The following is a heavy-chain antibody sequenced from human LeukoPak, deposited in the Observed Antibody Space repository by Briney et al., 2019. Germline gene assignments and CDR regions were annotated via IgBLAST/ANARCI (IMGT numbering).Heavy chain of an antibody. CDR1: GFTFSSYS. CDR3: ARGGYSYVYGYFDY. Sequence: GGSLRLSCAASGFTFSSYSMNWVRQAPGKGLEWVSYISSSSFLYYAGSVKGRFTISRDNAKNSLYLQVNSLRAEDTAVYYCARGGYSYVYGYFDYWGQGTLVTVSS. CDR2: ISSSSFL. D-gene: IGHD5-18*01. J-gene: IGHJ4*02. V-gene: IGHV3-21*06.